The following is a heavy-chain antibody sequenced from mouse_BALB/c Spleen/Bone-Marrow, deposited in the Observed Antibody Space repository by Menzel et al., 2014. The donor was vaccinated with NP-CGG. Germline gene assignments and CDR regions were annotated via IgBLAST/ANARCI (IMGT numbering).Heavy chain of an antibody. J-gene: IGHJ3*01. CDR3: ARALYGSSYGFAY. Sequence: EVKLVESGGGLVKPGGSLKLSCAASGFTFSNYYMYWVRQTPEKRLEWVATISGGGSYTYYPDSVKGRFTISRDNAKNNLYLQMSSLKSEDTAMYYCARALYGSSYGFAYWGQGTLVTVSA. CDR1: GFTFSNYY. V-gene: IGHV5-4*02. CDR2: ISGGGSYT. D-gene: IGHD1-1*01.